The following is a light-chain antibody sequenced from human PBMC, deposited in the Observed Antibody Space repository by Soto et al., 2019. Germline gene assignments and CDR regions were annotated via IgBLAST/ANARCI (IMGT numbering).Light chain of an antibody. CDR1: TSDVGGYNY. Sequence: QSVLTQPASGSGSPGQSITISCTGTTSDVGGYNYVSWYQQHPGKAPKLMIYEVSNRPSGVSNRFSGSKSGNTASLTISGLQAEDEADDYCSSYTSSSTLVFGTGTKVTVL. CDR3: SSYTSSSTLV. CDR2: EVS. V-gene: IGLV2-14*01. J-gene: IGLJ1*01.